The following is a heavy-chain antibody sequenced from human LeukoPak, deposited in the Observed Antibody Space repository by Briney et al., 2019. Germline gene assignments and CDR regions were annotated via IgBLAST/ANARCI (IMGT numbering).Heavy chain of an antibody. J-gene: IGHJ4*02. CDR2: IYYSGIT. D-gene: IGHD5-12*01. Sequence: PSETLSLTCTVSGGSISTYYWSWTRQPPGKGLEWIGYIYYSGITNYNPSLKSRVTISVDTSKNQFSLNLTSVTAADTAVYYCARRGGYSGYENLWGQGTLVTISS. CDR1: GGSISTYY. V-gene: IGHV4-59*08. CDR3: ARRGGYSGYENL.